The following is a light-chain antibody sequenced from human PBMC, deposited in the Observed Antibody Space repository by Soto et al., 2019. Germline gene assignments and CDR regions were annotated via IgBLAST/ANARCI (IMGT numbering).Light chain of an antibody. V-gene: IGKV3-15*01. CDR1: QNISSN. CDR2: GAY. J-gene: IGKJ5*01. CDR3: QQYNNWPPYT. Sequence: DIVMTQAPDSLSVSPVERATLPCRASQNISSNLAWYQQKPGQPPRLLIYGAYTRATDILARFSGSGSGTEFTLTIIGLQSEDFAVYYCQQYNNWPPYTFGRGTRLEIK.